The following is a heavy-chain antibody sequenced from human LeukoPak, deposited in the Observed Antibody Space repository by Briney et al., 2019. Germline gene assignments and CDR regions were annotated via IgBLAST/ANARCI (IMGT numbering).Heavy chain of an antibody. D-gene: IGHD3-22*01. V-gene: IGHV5-51*01. CDR2: IYPGDSDT. Sequence: GESLKISCKGSGHSFTSYWIGWVRQMPGKGLEWMGIIYPGDSDTRYSPSFQGQVTISADKSISTAYLQWSSLKASDTAMYYCARHPYPYYDSSGYYYEGGAFDIWGQGTMVTVSS. CDR3: ARHPYPYYDSSGYYYEGGAFDI. J-gene: IGHJ3*02. CDR1: GHSFTSYW.